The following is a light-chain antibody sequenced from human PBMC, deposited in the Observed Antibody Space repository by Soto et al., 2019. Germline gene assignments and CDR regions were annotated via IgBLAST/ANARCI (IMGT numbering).Light chain of an antibody. CDR2: DAS. CDR3: QQYDILHRT. Sequence: DIQMTQSPSSLSASVGDRVTITFQASRDMNKYLNWYQQKPGKAPKLLIYDASNLETGVPSRFSGGGSGTHFTFTISSLQAEDLATYYRQQYDILHRTLGQGTRLEI. J-gene: IGKJ5*01. CDR1: RDMNKY. V-gene: IGKV1-33*01.